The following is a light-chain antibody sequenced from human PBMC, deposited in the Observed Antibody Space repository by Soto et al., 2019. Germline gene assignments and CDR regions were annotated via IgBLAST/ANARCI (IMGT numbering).Light chain of an antibody. CDR2: SAS. J-gene: IGKJ1*01. Sequence: EIVMTQSPATLSVSPGERATLSCRASQSLDFNLAWYQQKPGQPPRLIIYSASTRDTGVPARFSGSGSGTDFTLTISSLQSEDSAVYFCQQYNNWPPWTFGQGTTVEVK. CDR3: QQYNNWPPWT. V-gene: IGKV3-15*01. CDR1: QSLDFN.